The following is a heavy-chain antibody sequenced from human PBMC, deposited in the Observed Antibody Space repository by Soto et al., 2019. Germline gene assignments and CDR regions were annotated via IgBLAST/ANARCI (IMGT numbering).Heavy chain of an antibody. CDR2: INVYNDNT. V-gene: IGHV1-18*01. Sequence: ASVQVPCKSSGYTLTNFGIGRVRQAPVQLLGWMGWINVYNDNTKSAQKVQGRVTMTTDTSTSTAYMELRSLRSYYTAVYYCARVVGSGSSYKQYNCFDPWGQGTLVTVSS. J-gene: IGHJ5*02. D-gene: IGHD3-10*01. CDR1: GYTLTNFG. CDR3: ARVVGSGSSYKQYNCFDP.